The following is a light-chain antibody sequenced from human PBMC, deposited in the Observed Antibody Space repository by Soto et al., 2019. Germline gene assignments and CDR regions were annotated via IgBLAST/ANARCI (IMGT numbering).Light chain of an antibody. CDR2: DAS. V-gene: IGKV1-5*01. CDR1: QSLNND. Sequence: DIQMAQSPSTLSASVGDSVTITCRASQSLNNDLAWYQQKPGKAPNXLIYDASTLERGVPSRFSGSGSGTEFTIAINSLQPDDGETYYGQQYHRSSITFGQGTRLEIK. J-gene: IGKJ5*01. CDR3: QQYHRSSIT.